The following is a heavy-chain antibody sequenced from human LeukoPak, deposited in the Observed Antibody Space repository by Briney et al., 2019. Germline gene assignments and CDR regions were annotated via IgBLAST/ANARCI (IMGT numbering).Heavy chain of an antibody. J-gene: IGHJ4*02. V-gene: IGHV4-34*01. CDR1: GGSSSGYY. Sequence: PTETLSLTFAVYGGSSSGYYWSSVHQPPRTGLEWIGEINHSGSANYNPSLKSRVTISVDTSKNQFSLKLSSVTAADTALYYCAREKDYGDYFDYWGQGTLVTVSS. CDR3: AREKDYGDYFDY. CDR2: INHSGSA. D-gene: IGHD4-17*01.